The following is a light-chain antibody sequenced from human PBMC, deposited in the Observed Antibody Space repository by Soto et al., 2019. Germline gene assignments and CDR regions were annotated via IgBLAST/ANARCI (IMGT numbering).Light chain of an antibody. J-gene: IGLJ1*01. Sequence: QSARTQPASLSGSPGQSITISCTGTSSDVGGYNYVSWYQQHPGKAPKLMIYDVSNRPSGVSNRFSGSKSGNTAYLTISGLKAEDEADYTSSSLYVFGTGNKLTAL. V-gene: IGLV2-14*01. CDR3: SSLYV. CDR1: SSDVGGYNY. CDR2: DVS.